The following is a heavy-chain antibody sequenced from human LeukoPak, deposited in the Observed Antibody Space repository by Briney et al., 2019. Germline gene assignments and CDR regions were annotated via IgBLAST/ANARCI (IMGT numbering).Heavy chain of an antibody. CDR2: ISSSSSYI. D-gene: IGHD6-6*01. Sequence: KSGGSLRLSCAASGFTFSSYSMNWVRQAPGKGLEWVSSISSSSSYIYYADSVKGRFTISGDNAKNSLYLQMNSLRAEDTAVYYCARDRVAARLNYWGQGALVTVSS. V-gene: IGHV3-21*01. CDR3: ARDRVAARLNY. CDR1: GFTFSSYS. J-gene: IGHJ4*02.